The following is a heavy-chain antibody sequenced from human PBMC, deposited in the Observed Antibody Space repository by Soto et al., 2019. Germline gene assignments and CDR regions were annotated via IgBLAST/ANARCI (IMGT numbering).Heavy chain of an antibody. J-gene: IGHJ3*02. CDR3: ARAHRGIDAFDI. Sequence: VQLVESGGGLVQPGGSLRLSCAASGVTFSSYGMHWVRQAPGKGLEWVAVIWYDGSNKYYADSVKGRFTISRDNSKNTLYLQMNSLRAEDTAVYYCARAHRGIDAFDIWGQGTMVTVSS. D-gene: IGHD3-10*01. CDR1: GVTFSSYG. CDR2: IWYDGSNK. V-gene: IGHV3-33*08.